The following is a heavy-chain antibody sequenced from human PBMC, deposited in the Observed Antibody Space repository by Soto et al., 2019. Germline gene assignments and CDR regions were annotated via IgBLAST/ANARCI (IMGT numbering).Heavy chain of an antibody. CDR2: INPTDSDT. Sequence: PGESLKISCKGSGYSFTNYWIGWVRQMPEKGLEWMAIINPTDSDTRYSPSFQGQVTISADKSISTAYMQWRSLKASDTAMYYCVRTDSTGYYVYWGQGTLVTVYS. J-gene: IGHJ4*02. CDR1: GYSFTNYW. CDR3: VRTDSTGYYVY. V-gene: IGHV5-51*01. D-gene: IGHD3-22*01.